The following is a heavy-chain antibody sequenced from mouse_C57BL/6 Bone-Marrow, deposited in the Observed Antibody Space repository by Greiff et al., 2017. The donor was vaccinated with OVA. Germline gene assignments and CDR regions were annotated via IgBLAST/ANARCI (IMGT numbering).Heavy chain of an antibody. CDR2: ISDGGSYT. J-gene: IGHJ2*01. Sequence: DVQLQESGGGLVKPGGSLKLSCAASGFTFSSYAMSWVRQTPEKRLEWVATISDGGSYTYYPDNVKGRFTISRDNAKNNLYLQMSHLKSEDTAMYYCARDLGYYGNYFDYWGQGTTLTVSS. V-gene: IGHV5-4*01. D-gene: IGHD2-1*01. CDR3: ARDLGYYGNYFDY. CDR1: GFTFSSYA.